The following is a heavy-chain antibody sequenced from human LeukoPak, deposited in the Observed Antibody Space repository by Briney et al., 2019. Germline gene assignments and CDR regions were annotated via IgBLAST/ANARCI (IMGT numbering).Heavy chain of an antibody. CDR1: GFTFSSYG. V-gene: IGHV3-33*01. J-gene: IGHJ6*02. D-gene: IGHD1-7*01. CDR2: IWYDGSKK. Sequence: GGSLRLSCAASGFTFSSYGMHWVRQAPGKGLEWVAVIWYDGSKKYYADSVKGRFTISRDNSKNTLYLQMNSLRAEDTAVYYCARDGNYEGDYYYYYGMDVWGQGTTVTVSS. CDR3: ARDGNYEGDYYYYYGMDV.